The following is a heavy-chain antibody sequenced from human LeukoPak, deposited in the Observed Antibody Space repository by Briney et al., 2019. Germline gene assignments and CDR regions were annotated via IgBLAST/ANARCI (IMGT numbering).Heavy chain of an antibody. V-gene: IGHV3-21*01. CDR2: ISSSSSYI. J-gene: IGHJ5*02. D-gene: IGHD3-16*01. CDR1: GFTFSTYS. Sequence: AGGSLRLSCAASGFTFSTYSMNWVRQAPGKGLEWVSSISSSSSYIYYADSVKGRFTISRDNAKNSLYLQMNSLRAEDMAVYYCARDSSVSGGENWFDPWGQGTLVTVSS. CDR3: ARDSSVSGGENWFDP.